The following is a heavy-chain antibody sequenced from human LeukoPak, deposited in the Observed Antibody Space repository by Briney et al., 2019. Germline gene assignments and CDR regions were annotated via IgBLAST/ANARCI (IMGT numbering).Heavy chain of an antibody. Sequence: KPSETLSLTCAVYGGSFSGYYWSWIRQPPGKGLEWIGEINHSGSINYNPSPKSRVTISVDTSKNQFSLKLSSVTAADTAVYYCARGLVGATTHFDYWGQGTLVTVSS. V-gene: IGHV4-34*01. CDR2: INHSGSI. J-gene: IGHJ4*02. D-gene: IGHD1-26*01. CDR1: GGSFSGYY. CDR3: ARGLVGATTHFDY.